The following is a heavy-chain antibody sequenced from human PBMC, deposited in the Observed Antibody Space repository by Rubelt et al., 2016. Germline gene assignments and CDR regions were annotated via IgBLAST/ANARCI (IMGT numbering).Heavy chain of an antibody. J-gene: IGHJ6*02. Sequence: EVQLVESGGGLVQPGGPLRLSCAASGFTFSSYWMSWVRQAPGKGLEWVANIKQDGSEKYYVDSVKGRFTISRDNAKNSRYLERNSLRAQDRAVYYSARGAEIAVAGRYYYGMDVGGQGTTVSVSS. CDR3: ARGAEIAVAGRYYYGMDV. CDR2: IKQDGSEK. D-gene: IGHD6-19*01. CDR1: GFTFSSYW. V-gene: IGHV3-7*05.